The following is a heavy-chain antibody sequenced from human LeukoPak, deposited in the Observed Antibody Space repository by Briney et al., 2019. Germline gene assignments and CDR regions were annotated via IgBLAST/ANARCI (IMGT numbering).Heavy chain of an antibody. CDR1: GGTFSSYA. Sequence: SVKVSCKASGGTFSSYAISWVRQAPGRGLEWMGRIIPIFGIANYAQKFQGRVTITADKSTSTAYMELSSLRSEDTAVYYCARDLTEGELPFDYWGQGTLVTVSS. CDR2: IIPIFGIA. D-gene: IGHD1-26*01. J-gene: IGHJ4*02. V-gene: IGHV1-69*04. CDR3: ARDLTEGELPFDY.